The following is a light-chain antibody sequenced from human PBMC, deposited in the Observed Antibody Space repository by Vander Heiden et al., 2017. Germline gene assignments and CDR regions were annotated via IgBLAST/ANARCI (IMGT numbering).Light chain of an antibody. CDR2: EAP. Sequence: QSALTQPASVSGSPGQSITISCTGTSSDVGNCNLCSWYQEHPVQSHTPMLYEAPSRTAVRSKRFSGSKSGNTSALTIAGLQDEDESDYSCCSYAYSNTLVFGGGTKLTVL. V-gene: IGLV2-23*01. CDR1: SSDVGNCNL. CDR3: CSYAYSNTLV. J-gene: IGLJ3*02.